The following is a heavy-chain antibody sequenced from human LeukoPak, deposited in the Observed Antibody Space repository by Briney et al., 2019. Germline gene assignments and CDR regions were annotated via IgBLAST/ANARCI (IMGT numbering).Heavy chain of an antibody. D-gene: IGHD2-15*01. J-gene: IGHJ3*02. V-gene: IGHV4-34*01. CDR2: INHSGST. CDR1: GGSFSGYY. CDR3: AREEDCSGGICYLGNAFDI. Sequence: PSETLSLTCAVYGGSFSGYYWSWIRQPPGKGLEWIGEINHSGSTNYNASLKSRVTISVDTSKNRFSLKLSSVTAADTAVYYCAREEDCSGGICYLGNAFDIWGQGTMVTVSS.